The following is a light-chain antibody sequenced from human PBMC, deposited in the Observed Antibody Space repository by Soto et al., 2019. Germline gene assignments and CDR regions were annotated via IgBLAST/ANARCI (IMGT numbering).Light chain of an antibody. V-gene: IGKV3-20*01. Sequence: EIVLTQSPGTLSLSPGERATLSCRASQSISSSYLVWYQQKPGQAPRLLMYGASSRATGIPDRISGSGSGTDFTLTIIRLEPEDFAVYYCQQYSSSPETFGQGTKVEIK. J-gene: IGKJ1*01. CDR2: GAS. CDR3: QQYSSSPET. CDR1: QSISSSY.